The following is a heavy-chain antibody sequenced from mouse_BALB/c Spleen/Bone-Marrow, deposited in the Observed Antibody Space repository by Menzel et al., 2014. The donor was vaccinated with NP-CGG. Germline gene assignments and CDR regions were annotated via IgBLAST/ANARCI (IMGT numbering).Heavy chain of an antibody. Sequence: QVQLQQSGAELVRPGTSVKVSCKASGYAFTNYLIEWVKQRPGQGLEWIGMINPGSGGTNYNEKFKGKATLTADKSSSTAYMQLSSLTSDDSAVYFCARRDDAMDYWGQGTSVTVSP. CDR2: INPGSGGT. CDR3: ARRDDAMDY. J-gene: IGHJ4*01. D-gene: IGHD3-3*01. CDR1: GYAFTNYL. V-gene: IGHV1-54*03.